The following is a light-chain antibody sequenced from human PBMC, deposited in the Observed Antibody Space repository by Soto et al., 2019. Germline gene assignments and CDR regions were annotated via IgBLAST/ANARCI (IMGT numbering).Light chain of an antibody. J-gene: IGLJ2*01. CDR1: SSDLGDYDY. CDR2: EVS. CDR3: SSYAGSNNLI. V-gene: IGLV2-8*01. Sequence: QSALTQPPSASGSPGQSVTISCTGTSSDLGDYDYVSWYQQHPGKAPKLMIHEVSKRPSGVPERFSGSKSGNTASLTVTGLQAEDEADYYCSSYAGSNNLIFGRGTKLTVL.